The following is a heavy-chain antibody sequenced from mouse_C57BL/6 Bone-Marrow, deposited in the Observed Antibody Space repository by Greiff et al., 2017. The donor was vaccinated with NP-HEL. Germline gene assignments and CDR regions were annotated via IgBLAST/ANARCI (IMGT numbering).Heavy chain of an antibody. V-gene: IGHV1-82*01. CDR3: ARSDYGSSYAFDY. CDR2: IYPGDGDT. CDR1: GYAFSSSW. D-gene: IGHD1-1*01. Sequence: VQRVESGPELVKPGASVKISCKASGYAFSSSWRNWVKQRPGKGLEWIGRIYPGDGDTNYNGKFKGKATLTADKSSSTAYMQLSSLTSEDSAVYFCARSDYGSSYAFDYWGQGTTLTVSS. J-gene: IGHJ2*01.